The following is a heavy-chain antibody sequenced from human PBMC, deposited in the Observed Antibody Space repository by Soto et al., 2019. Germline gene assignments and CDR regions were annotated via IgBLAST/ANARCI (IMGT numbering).Heavy chain of an antibody. CDR1: GGTFSSYA. D-gene: IGHD2-15*01. CDR3: ARDQPDCSGGSCYYYGMDV. Sequence: QVQLVQSGAEVKQPGSSVKVSCKASGGTFSSYAISWVRQAPGQGLEWMGGIIPIFGTANYAQKFQGRVTITADESTSTAYMELSSLRSEDTAVYYCARDQPDCSGGSCYYYGMDVWGQGTTVTVSS. J-gene: IGHJ6*02. V-gene: IGHV1-69*01. CDR2: IIPIFGTA.